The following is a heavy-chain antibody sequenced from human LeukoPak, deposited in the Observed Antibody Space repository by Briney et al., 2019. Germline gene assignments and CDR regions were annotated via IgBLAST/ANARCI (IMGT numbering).Heavy chain of an antibody. CDR1: GVSISSYY. J-gene: IGHJ6*02. CDR2: IYYSGST. Sequence: SETLSLTCTVSGVSISSYYWSWIRQPPGKGLEWIGYIYYSGSTNYNPSLKSRVTISVDMSKNQFSLKLSSVTAADTAVYYYARDRLDTAMAAYYYYYGMDVWGQGTTVTVSS. D-gene: IGHD5-18*01. V-gene: IGHV4-59*01. CDR3: ARDRLDTAMAAYYYYYGMDV.